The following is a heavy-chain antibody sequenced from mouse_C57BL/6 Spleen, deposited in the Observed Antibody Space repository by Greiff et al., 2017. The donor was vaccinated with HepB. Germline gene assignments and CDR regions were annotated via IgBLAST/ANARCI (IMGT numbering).Heavy chain of an antibody. V-gene: IGHV1-9*01. D-gene: IGHD1-1*01. CDR3: ARRGYYYGSSFYWYFDV. Sequence: QVQLQQSGAELMKPGASVKLSCKATGYTFTGYWIEWVKQRPGHGLEWIGEILPGSGSTNYNEKFKGKATFTADTSSNTAYMQLSSLTTEDSAIYYCARRGYYYGSSFYWYFDVWGKGTTVNVSS. CDR2: ILPGSGST. J-gene: IGHJ1*03. CDR1: GYTFTGYW.